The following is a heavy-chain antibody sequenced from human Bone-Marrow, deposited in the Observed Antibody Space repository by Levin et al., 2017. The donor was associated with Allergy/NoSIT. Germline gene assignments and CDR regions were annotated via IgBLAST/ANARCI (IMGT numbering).Heavy chain of an antibody. V-gene: IGHV3-30-3*01. CDR1: GFTFSSYA. CDR2: ISYDGSNK. CDR3: ARDVWGFGELTNYYYGMDV. J-gene: IGHJ6*02. D-gene: IGHD3-10*01. Sequence: PGGSLRLSCAASGFTFSSYAMHWVRQAPGKGLEWVAVISYDGSNKYYADSVKGRFTISRDNSKNTLYLQMNSLRAEDTAVYYCARDVWGFGELTNYYYGMDVWGQGTTVTVSS.